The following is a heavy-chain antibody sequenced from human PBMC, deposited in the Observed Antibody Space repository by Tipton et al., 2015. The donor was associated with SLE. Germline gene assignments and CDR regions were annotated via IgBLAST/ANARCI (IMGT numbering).Heavy chain of an antibody. J-gene: IGHJ3*02. CDR1: GFTFSSFA. V-gene: IGHV3-23*03. Sequence: SLRLSCAASGFTFSSFAMSWVRQAPGKGLEWVSVVYAGGRSTSYADSVKGRFTISRDNSENKLYLQMNSLRAEDTAVYYCARVQTSVTAPHSFDIWGQGTMVTVSS. D-gene: IGHD2-21*02. CDR3: ARVQTSVTAPHSFDI. CDR2: VYAGGRST.